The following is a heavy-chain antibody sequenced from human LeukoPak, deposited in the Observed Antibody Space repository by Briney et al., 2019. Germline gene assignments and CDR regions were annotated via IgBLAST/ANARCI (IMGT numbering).Heavy chain of an antibody. CDR2: INPNSGGT. D-gene: IGHD2-2*01. CDR1: GYTFTSYA. V-gene: IGHV1-2*06. CDR3: ARDVGSSNCEN. J-gene: IGHJ4*02. Sequence: ASVKVSCKASGYTFTSYAMNWVRQAPGQGLEWMGRINPNSGGTKYAQKFQGRVTMTRDTSITTAYMELSRLRSDDTAVYYCARDVGSSNCENWGQGTLVTVSS.